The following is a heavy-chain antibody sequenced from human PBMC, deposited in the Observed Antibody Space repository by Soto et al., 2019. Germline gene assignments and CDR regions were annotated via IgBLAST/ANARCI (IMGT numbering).Heavy chain of an antibody. D-gene: IGHD6-6*01. CDR1: GGSISSGDDY. Sequence: QVQLQESGPGLVKPSQTLSLTCTVSGGSISSGDDYWSWIRQPPGKGLEWIGYINHSGSTYYNPSLKSRVTISIDTSENQFSLKVRSVTAADTAVYYCARDPRFGSSSSNGDYCGQGTLVTVSS. CDR3: ARDPRFGSSSSNGDY. CDR2: INHSGST. V-gene: IGHV4-30-4*01. J-gene: IGHJ4*02.